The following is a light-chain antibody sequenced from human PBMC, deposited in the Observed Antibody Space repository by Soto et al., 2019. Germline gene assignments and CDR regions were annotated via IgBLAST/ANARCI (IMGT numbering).Light chain of an antibody. CDR2: GAS. Sequence: EIVLTQSPGTLSLSPGERATLSCRASQSVSSSYLAWYQQKPGQAPRLLIYGASSRATGIPDRFSGSGSGTDFTLTISRLEPEDFAVYYCQQYCSSPRETFGQGTKVEIK. J-gene: IGKJ1*01. CDR1: QSVSSSY. CDR3: QQYCSSPRET. V-gene: IGKV3-20*01.